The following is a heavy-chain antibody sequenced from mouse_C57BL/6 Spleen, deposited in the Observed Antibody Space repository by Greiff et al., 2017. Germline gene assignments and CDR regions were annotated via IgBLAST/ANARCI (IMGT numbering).Heavy chain of an antibody. CDR2: ISYSGST. CDR3: ARDYDCAWFAY. D-gene: IGHD2-12*01. Sequence: VQLKQSGPGMVKPSQSLSLTCTVTGYSITSGYDWHWIRHFPGNKLEWMGYISYSGSTNYNPSLKSRISITHDTSKNHFFLKLNSVTTEDTATYYCARDYDCAWFAYWGQGTLVTVSA. J-gene: IGHJ3*01. CDR1: GYSITSGYD. V-gene: IGHV3-1*01.